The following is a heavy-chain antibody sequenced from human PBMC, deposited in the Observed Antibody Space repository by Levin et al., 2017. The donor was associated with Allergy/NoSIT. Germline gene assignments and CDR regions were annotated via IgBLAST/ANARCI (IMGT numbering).Heavy chain of an antibody. V-gene: IGHV3-23*01. CDR1: GFTFSSYA. D-gene: IGHD3-9*01. CDR3: AKGRYFDWLLGYYFDY. CDR2: ISGSGGST. J-gene: IGHJ4*02. Sequence: GGSLRLSCAASGFTFSSYAMSWVRQAPGKGLEWVSAISGSGGSTYYADSVKGRFTISRDNSKNTLYLQMNSLRAEDTAVYYCAKGRYFDWLLGYYFDYWGQGTLVTVSS.